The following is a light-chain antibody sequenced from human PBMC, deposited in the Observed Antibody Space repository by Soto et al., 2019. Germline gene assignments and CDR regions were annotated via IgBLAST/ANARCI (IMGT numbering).Light chain of an antibody. CDR2: EVS. V-gene: IGLV2-14*01. CDR3: SSFTSSLTLV. J-gene: IGLJ2*01. Sequence: QSALTQPASVSGSPGQSIAISCTGTSSDIGAYNYVSWYQQHPVKAPKLMIYEVSNRPSGVSNRFSGSKSGNTASLTISGLQADDEADYYCSSFTSSLTLVFGGGTKLTVL. CDR1: SSDIGAYNY.